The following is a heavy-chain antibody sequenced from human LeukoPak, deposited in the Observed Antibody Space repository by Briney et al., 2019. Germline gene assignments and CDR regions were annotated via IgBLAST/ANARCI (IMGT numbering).Heavy chain of an antibody. CDR2: IHHSGTT. CDR1: GVSIKYAGYY. CDR3: ASHSYDILT. D-gene: IGHD3-9*01. J-gene: IGHJ4*02. V-gene: IGHV4-30-2*06. Sequence: PSETLSLTCSVSGVSIKYAGYYWAWMRQSPGKGLEWIGYIHHSGTTDYNPSLNSRVTMSVDRSKNQSSLKLSSVTAADTAVYYCASHSYDILTWGQGTLVPVSS.